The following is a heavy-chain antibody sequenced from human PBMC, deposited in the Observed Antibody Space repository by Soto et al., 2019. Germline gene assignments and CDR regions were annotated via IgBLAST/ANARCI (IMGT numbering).Heavy chain of an antibody. D-gene: IGHD5-12*01. CDR3: VKSRGGNNFDFFD. V-gene: IGHV3-64D*06. CDR2: VRGNGDPP. Sequence: GGSLRLSCSASGFTFSSYAMHWVRQAPGKGLEYVSGVRGNGDPPFYADSVKGRFTISRDNSKNTLYLQMSGLSADDTAVYYCVKSRGGNNFDFFDWGQGALVTAPQ. J-gene: IGHJ4*02. CDR1: GFTFSSYA.